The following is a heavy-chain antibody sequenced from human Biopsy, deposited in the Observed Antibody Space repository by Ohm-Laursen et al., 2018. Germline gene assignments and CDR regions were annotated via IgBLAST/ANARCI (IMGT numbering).Heavy chain of an antibody. CDR2: IRYSGST. CDR3: TRAGGGKIYGL. Sequence: SQTLSLTCTVSGVSINTGGYYWTWIRQHPGTGLEWIGYIRYSGSTLYNPSLKSRLTISVDTSRNQFSLKLTSVTAADTALYYCTRAGGGKIYGLWGQGTLVTVSS. D-gene: IGHD3-16*01. J-gene: IGHJ4*02. V-gene: IGHV4-31*02. CDR1: GVSINTGGYY.